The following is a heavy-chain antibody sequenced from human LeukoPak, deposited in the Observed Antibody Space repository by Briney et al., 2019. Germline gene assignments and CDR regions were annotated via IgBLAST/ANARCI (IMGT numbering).Heavy chain of an antibody. D-gene: IGHD3-22*01. CDR3: ARGRLGYYDRSGLDY. V-gene: IGHV4-59*01. CDR1: GGSISSYY. J-gene: IGHJ4*02. Sequence: SETLSLTCTVSGGSISSYYWNWIRQPRGKGLEWIGYIYYSGSTNYNPSLKSRVTTSVDTSKNQFSLKLSSVTAADTAVYYCARGRLGYYDRSGLDYWGQGTLVTVSS. CDR2: IYYSGST.